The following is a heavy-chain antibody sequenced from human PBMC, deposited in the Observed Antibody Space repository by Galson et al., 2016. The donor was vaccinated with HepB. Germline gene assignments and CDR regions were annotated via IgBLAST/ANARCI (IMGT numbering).Heavy chain of an antibody. Sequence: ETLSLTCTVSGGSISGYYWSWIRQAPGKGLEWIGYIFYSGSTKYNPSLKSRVTISVDTSKNQFSLKLSSVTAADTAVFYCARHFYHYDNSGSSSPHFGMDVWGQGTTVTVSS. J-gene: IGHJ6*02. CDR2: IFYSGST. CDR3: ARHFYHYDNSGSSSPHFGMDV. D-gene: IGHD3-22*01. V-gene: IGHV4-59*08. CDR1: GGSISGYY.